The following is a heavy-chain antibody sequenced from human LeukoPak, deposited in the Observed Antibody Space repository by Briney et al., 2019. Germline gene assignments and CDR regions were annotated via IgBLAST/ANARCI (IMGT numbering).Heavy chain of an antibody. Sequence: SETLSLTCTVSGGSISSYYWSWIRQPPGKGLEWIGYIYYSGSTNYNPSLKSRVTISVDTSKNQFSLKLSSVTAADTAVYYCARDTITMVRGVIPSRYAFDIWGQGTMVTVSS. CDR3: ARDTITMVRGVIPSRYAFDI. D-gene: IGHD3-10*01. CDR2: IYYSGST. J-gene: IGHJ3*02. CDR1: GGSISSYY. V-gene: IGHV4-59*01.